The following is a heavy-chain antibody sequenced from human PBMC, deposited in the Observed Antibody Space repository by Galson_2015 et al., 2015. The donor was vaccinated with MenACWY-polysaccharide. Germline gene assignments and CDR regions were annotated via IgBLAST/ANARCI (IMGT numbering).Heavy chain of an antibody. J-gene: IGHJ3*02. V-gene: IGHV3-49*04. CDR3: TRFTAYFYDSSGSFDAFDI. CDR2: IRSKAYGGTP. Sequence: SLRLSCAASGFTFGDYGMIWVRQAPGKGLEWISLIRSKAYGGTPESAASVKGRFTMSRDDSKRIAYLQMNSLNTEDTAVYYCTRFTAYFYDSSGSFDAFDIWGQGTMVTVSS. D-gene: IGHD3-22*01. CDR1: GFTFGDYG.